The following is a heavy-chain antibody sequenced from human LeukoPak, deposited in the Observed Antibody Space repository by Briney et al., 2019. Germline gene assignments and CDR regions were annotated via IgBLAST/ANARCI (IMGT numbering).Heavy chain of an antibody. CDR2: ISSSTTSI. V-gene: IGHV3-48*01. J-gene: IGHJ4*02. Sequence: QTGGSLRLSCEASGVSITGYGMNWVRQAPGKGLEWVSSISSSTTSIYYADSVKGRFTISRDNAKNSLYLQMNSLRAEDTAVYYCARGCSNPPLDYWGQGTLVTVSS. D-gene: IGHD4-11*01. CDR3: ARGCSNPPLDY. CDR1: GVSITGYG.